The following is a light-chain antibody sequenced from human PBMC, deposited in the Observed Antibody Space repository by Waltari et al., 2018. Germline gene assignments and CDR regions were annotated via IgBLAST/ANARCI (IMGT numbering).Light chain of an antibody. CDR3: QQYSSFPLS. CDR1: QSISIW. V-gene: IGKV1-5*03. J-gene: IGKJ4*01. CDR2: KAS. Sequence: DIQMTQSPPTLSASVGDRVTVTCRASQSISIWLAWYKQKPGKAPNLLIYKASTLDSGVPSRFSGSASGTEFTLTISSLQAEDFGTYYCQQYSSFPLSFGGGTNIVIK.